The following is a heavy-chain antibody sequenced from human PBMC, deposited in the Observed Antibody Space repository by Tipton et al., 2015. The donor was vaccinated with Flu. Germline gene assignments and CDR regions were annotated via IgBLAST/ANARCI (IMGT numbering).Heavy chain of an antibody. Sequence: SLRLPCAASGFTFSSYWMSWVRQAPGKGLERVANIKQDGGEKYYVDSVKGRFTISRDNANNSLYLQMNSLRAEDTAVYYCAGGLSTMVRGFPVPEGAFDIWGQGTMVTVSS. CDR3: AGGLSTMVRGFPVPEGAFDI. CDR1: GFTFSSYW. V-gene: IGHV3-7*01. D-gene: IGHD3-10*01. CDR2: IKQDGGEK. J-gene: IGHJ3*02.